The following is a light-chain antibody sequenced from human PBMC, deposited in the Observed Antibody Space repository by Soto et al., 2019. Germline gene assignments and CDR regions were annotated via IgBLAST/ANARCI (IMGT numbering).Light chain of an antibody. V-gene: IGLV4-60*03. CDR3: ETWDSNIWV. Sequence: QSVLTQPSSASASLGSSVKLTCTLSSGHSSYTIAWHQQQPGKAPRYLMKVEGSGSYNKGSGVPDRLSGSSSGADRYLTISNLQSEDEADYYCETWDSNIWVFGGGTKLTVL. CDR2: VEGSGSY. J-gene: IGLJ3*02. CDR1: SGHSSYT.